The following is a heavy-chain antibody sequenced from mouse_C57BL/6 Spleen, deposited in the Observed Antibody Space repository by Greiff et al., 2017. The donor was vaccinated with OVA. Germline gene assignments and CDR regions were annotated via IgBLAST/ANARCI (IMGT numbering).Heavy chain of an antibody. J-gene: IGHJ2*01. CDR3: ARWGNDYFDY. D-gene: IGHD2-1*01. CDR2: IHPNSGST. CDR1: GYTFTSYW. V-gene: IGHV1-64*01. Sequence: QVQLQQSGAELVKPGASVKLSCKASGYTFTSYWVHWVKQRPGQGLEWIGMIHPNSGSTNYNEKFKSKATLTVDKSSSTAYMQLSSLTSEDSAVYYCARWGNDYFDYWGQGTTLTVSS.